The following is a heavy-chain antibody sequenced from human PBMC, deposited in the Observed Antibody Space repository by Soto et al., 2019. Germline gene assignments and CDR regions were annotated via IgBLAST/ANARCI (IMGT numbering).Heavy chain of an antibody. Sequence: EVQLLESGGGLVQPGGSLRLSCAASGFTFSSYAMSWVRQAPGKGLEWVSAISGSGGSTYYADSVKGRFTISRDNSKNTLYLQMNSLRDEDTAVYYCAKPGGSRYYVFWSGARGGYYFDYWGQGTLVTVSS. CDR2: ISGSGGST. V-gene: IGHV3-23*01. J-gene: IGHJ4*02. CDR3: AKPGGSRYYVFWSGARGGYYFDY. CDR1: GFTFSSYA. D-gene: IGHD3-3*01.